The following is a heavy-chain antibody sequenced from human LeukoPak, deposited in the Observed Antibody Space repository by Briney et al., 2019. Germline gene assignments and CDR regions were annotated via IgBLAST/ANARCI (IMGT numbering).Heavy chain of an antibody. D-gene: IGHD3-10*01. CDR3: ARNIVGGDDY. V-gene: IGHV3-21*01. Sequence: GGSLRLSCAASGFTFSSYSMNWVRQAPGKGLEWVSSISSSSSYIYYADSVKGRFTISRDNAKDSLYLQMNSLRAEDTAVYYCARNIVGGDDYWGQGTLVTVSS. J-gene: IGHJ4*02. CDR1: GFTFSSYS. CDR2: ISSSSSYI.